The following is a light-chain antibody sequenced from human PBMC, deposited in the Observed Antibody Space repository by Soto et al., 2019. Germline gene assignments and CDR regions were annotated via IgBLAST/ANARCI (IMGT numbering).Light chain of an antibody. CDR3: QQYNNWPPWT. CDR1: QSVSNN. V-gene: IGKV3-15*01. CDR2: DAS. J-gene: IGKJ1*01. Sequence: ILMTQSPATLSLSPGERATLSCRASQSVSNNLAWYQQKPGQAPRLLIYDASTRATGTPARLCGSGSGTEFTLTITGLQSEEFGVYYCQQYNNWPPWTFAQGTKVEI.